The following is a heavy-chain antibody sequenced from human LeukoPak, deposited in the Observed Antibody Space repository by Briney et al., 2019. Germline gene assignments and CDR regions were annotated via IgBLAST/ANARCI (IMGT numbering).Heavy chain of an antibody. CDR2: ISGSGGST. CDR3: ALRGYSYGYHFDY. J-gene: IGHJ4*02. V-gene: IGHV3-23*01. Sequence: GGSLRLSCAASGFTFSSYAMSWVGQAPGKGVEWVSAISGSGGSTYYADSVKGRFTISRDNSKNTLYLQMNSLRAEDTAVYYCALRGYSYGYHFDYWGQGTLVTVSS. D-gene: IGHD5-18*01. CDR1: GFTFSSYA.